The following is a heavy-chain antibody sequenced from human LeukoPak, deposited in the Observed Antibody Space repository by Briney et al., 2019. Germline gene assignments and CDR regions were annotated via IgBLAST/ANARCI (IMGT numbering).Heavy chain of an antibody. D-gene: IGHD2-21*01. CDR3: AREHDGGEWGRALDI. V-gene: IGHV3-7*01. CDR2: INEDGSET. Sequence: PGGSLRLSCVASGFNFNTHWMSWVRQAPGKGLEWVANINEDGSETYYVDSVKGRFTISRANAKNSLNLQLNGLRAEDTGLYYCAREHDGGEWGRALDIWGQGTMVTVSS. CDR1: GFNFNTHW. J-gene: IGHJ3*02.